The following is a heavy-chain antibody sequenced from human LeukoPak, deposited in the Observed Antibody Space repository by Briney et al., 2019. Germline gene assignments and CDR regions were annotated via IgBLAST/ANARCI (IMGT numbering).Heavy chain of an antibody. V-gene: IGHV1-8*03. J-gene: IGHJ3*02. CDR3: ARVTNDDAFDI. CDR1: GYTFTSYD. CDR2: MNPNSGNT. D-gene: IGHD1-1*01. Sequence: ASVKVSCKASGYTFTSYDINWVRQATGQGLEWMGWMNPNSGNTGYAQKFQGRVTITRSTSISTAYMELSSLRSEDTAVYYCARVTNDDAFDIWGQGTIVTVSS.